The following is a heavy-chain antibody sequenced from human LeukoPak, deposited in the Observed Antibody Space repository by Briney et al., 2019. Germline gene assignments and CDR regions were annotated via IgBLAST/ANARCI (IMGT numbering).Heavy chain of an antibody. D-gene: IGHD3-10*01. CDR2: INHSGST. CDR1: GGSFSGYY. V-gene: IGHV4-34*01. CDR3: ARGVAYYYGSGYYYYYYGMDG. J-gene: IGHJ6*02. Sequence: SETLSLTCAVSGGSFSGYYWSWIRQPPGKGLEWIGEINHSGSTNYNPSPKSRVTISVDTSKNQFSLKLSSVTSADTAVYYSARGVAYYYGSGYYYYYYGMDGWSQGTTVTVSS.